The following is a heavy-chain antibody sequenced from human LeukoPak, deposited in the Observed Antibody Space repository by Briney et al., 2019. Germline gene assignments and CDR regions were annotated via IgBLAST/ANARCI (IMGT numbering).Heavy chain of an antibody. V-gene: IGHV5-51*01. D-gene: IGHD5-18*01. CDR3: ARLGPVGIQLWTIDY. CDR1: GYSFTSYW. J-gene: IGHJ4*02. CDR2: IYPGDSDT. Sequence: GESLKISCKGSGYSFTSYWIGWVRQMPGKGLEWMGIIYPGDSDTRYSPSFQGQVTISADKSISTAYLQWSSLKASDTAMYYCARLGPVGIQLWTIDYWGQGTLVTVSS.